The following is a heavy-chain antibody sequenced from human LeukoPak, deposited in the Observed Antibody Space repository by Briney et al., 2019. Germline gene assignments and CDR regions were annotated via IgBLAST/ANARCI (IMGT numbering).Heavy chain of an antibody. V-gene: IGHV1-2*02. D-gene: IGHD3-22*01. Sequence: ASVKVSCKASGYTFTSYGISWVRQAPGQGLDWMGWINPKSGGTNFAQKFQGRVSMTRDTSVSTAYMELSSLRSDDTAVYYCARSRSRTVVVITPQIGVQWGRGTLVTVSS. J-gene: IGHJ4*02. CDR3: ARSRSRTVVVITPQIGVQ. CDR2: INPKSGGT. CDR1: GYTFTSYG.